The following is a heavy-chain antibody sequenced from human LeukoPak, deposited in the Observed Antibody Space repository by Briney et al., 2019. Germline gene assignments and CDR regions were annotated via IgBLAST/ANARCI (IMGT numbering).Heavy chain of an antibody. V-gene: IGHV4-39*07. CDR3: ARDLPDSSSGKDWFDP. D-gene: IGHD6-13*01. Sequence: SETLSLTCTVSGGSISSSSYYWGWIRQPPGKGLEWIGSIYYSGSTYYNPSLKSRVTISVDTSKNQFSLKLSSVTAADTAVYYCARDLPDSSSGKDWFDPWGQGTLVTVSS. J-gene: IGHJ5*02. CDR2: IYYSGST. CDR1: GGSISSSSYY.